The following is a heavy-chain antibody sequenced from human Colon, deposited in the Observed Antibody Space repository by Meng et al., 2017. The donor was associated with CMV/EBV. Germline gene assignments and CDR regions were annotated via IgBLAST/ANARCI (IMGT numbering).Heavy chain of an antibody. D-gene: IGHD6-13*01. J-gene: IGHJ6*02. Sequence: GGSLRLSCAASGFIVNSNFMNWVRQAPGKGLEWVSYISSSGSTIYYADSVKGRFTISRDNAKNSLYLQMNSLRAEDTAVYYCARCGGPGYSSSWYYYYYGMDVWGQGTTVTVSS. CDR2: ISSSGSTI. CDR3: ARCGGPGYSSSWYYYYYGMDV. CDR1: GFIVNSNF. V-gene: IGHV3-48*04.